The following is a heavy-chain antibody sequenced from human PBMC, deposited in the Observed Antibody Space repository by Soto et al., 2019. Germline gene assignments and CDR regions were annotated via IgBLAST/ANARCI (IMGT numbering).Heavy chain of an antibody. CDR1: GGSISSGGYY. CDR3: ARARIGREERIDY. CDR2: IYYSGST. V-gene: IGHV4-31*03. Sequence: PSETLSLTCTVSGGSISSGGYYWSRIRQHPGKGLEWIGYIYYSGSTYYNPSLKSRVTISVDTSKNQFSLKLSSVTAADTAVYYWARARIGREERIDYWGQGTLVTVSS. J-gene: IGHJ4*02. D-gene: IGHD1-26*01.